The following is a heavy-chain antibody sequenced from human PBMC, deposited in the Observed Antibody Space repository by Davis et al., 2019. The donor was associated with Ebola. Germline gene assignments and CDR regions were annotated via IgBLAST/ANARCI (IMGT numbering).Heavy chain of an antibody. CDR2: IYYSGST. CDR3: ARLPIPRDYYMDV. Sequence: PGGSLRLSCTVSGGSISSYYWSWIRQPPGKGLEWIGYIYYSGSTNYNPSLKSRVTISVDTSKNQFSLKLSSVTAADTAVYYCARLPIPRDYYMDVWGKGTTVTVSS. V-gene: IGHV4-59*08. J-gene: IGHJ6*03. D-gene: IGHD2-2*02. CDR1: GGSISSYY.